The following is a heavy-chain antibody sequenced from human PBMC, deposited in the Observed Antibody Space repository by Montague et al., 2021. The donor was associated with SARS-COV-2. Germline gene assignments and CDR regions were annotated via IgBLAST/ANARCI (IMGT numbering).Heavy chain of an antibody. D-gene: IGHD2-2*01. Sequence: SETLSLTCAVYGGSFSGYYWSWIRQPPGKGLEWIGEINHSGSINYNPSLKSRVTISVDTSKNQFSLKLSSVTAADTAVYYCARARQDVVVPTLGIGAYYYYYYMEVWGKGTTVTVTS. J-gene: IGHJ6*03. CDR3: ARARQDVVVPTLGIGAYYYYYYMEV. CDR1: GGSFSGYY. V-gene: IGHV4-34*01. CDR2: INHSGSI.